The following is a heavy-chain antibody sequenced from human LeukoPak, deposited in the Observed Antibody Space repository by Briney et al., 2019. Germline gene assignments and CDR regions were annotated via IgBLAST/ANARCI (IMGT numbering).Heavy chain of an antibody. CDR2: ISRNGGST. J-gene: IGHJ5*02. CDR1: GFTFSSFA. CDR3: AREYYYASGTYWNWFDP. Sequence: GGSLTLSCSASGFTFSSFAMHWVRQAPGKGLEYVAAISRNGGSTYYADSVKGRFTISRDNSKNTVYLQMNSLRAEDTAVYHCAREYYYASGTYWNWFDPWGQGTLVTVSS. D-gene: IGHD3-10*01. V-gene: IGHV3-64*04.